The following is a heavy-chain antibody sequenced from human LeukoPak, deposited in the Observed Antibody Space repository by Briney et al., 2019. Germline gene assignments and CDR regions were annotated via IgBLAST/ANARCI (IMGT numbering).Heavy chain of an antibody. D-gene: IGHD3-10*01. CDR2: IRWHGSNT. CDR3: XKXXGSXYKVLDY. V-gene: IGHV3-43D*03. CDR1: GFTFEDYA. J-gene: IGHJ4*02. Sequence: XXXXXCXASGFTFEDYAMHWVRQAPGKGLEWVSVIRWHGSNTYYADSVKGRFTISRDNSKNSLDLQMNSLGAEDNALYYCXKXXGSXYKVLDYWGQGTLVTVSS.